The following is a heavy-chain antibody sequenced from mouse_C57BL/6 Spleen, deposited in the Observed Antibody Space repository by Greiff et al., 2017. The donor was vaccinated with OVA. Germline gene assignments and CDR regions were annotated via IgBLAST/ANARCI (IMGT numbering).Heavy chain of an antibody. V-gene: IGHV1-5*01. D-gene: IGHD2-4*01. J-gene: IGHJ3*01. CDR1: GYTFTSYW. CDR2: IYPGNSDT. CDR3: TRGEDDYDAWFAY. Sequence: VQLQQSGTVLARPGASVKMSCKTSGYTFTSYWMHWVKQRPGQGLEWIGAIYPGNSDTSYNQKFKGKAKLTAVTSASTAYMELSSLTNEDSAVYSCTRGEDDYDAWFAYWGQGTLVTVSS.